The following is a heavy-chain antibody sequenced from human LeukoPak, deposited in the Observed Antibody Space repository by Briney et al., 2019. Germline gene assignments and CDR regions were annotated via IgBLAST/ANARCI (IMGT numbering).Heavy chain of an antibody. V-gene: IGHV1-2*02. J-gene: IGHJ4*02. Sequence: ASVTVSCKASGYTFTGYYMHWVRQAPGQGLEWMGWINPNSGGTNYAQKFQGRVTMTRDTSIRTAYMELSRLRSDDTAVYYCARVGLWFGEWGDYWGQGTLVTVSS. CDR2: INPNSGGT. CDR3: ARVGLWFGEWGDY. CDR1: GYTFTGYY. D-gene: IGHD3-10*01.